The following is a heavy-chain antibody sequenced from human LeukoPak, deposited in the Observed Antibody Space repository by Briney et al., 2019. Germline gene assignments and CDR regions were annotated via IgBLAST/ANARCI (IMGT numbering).Heavy chain of an antibody. CDR3: ARVGGDVLSGHRTGYYYAMDV. V-gene: IGHV3-23*01. Sequence: GGSLRRSCTASGFTFSNYAMNWVRQAPGKGLEWVSLISGDSHSTFYADSVKGRFTISRDNSKNTVYLQMNSPRAEDTAVYYCARVGGDVLSGHRTGYYYAMDVWGQGTTVTVSS. J-gene: IGHJ6*02. CDR1: GFTFSNYA. D-gene: IGHD3-3*01. CDR2: ISGDSHST.